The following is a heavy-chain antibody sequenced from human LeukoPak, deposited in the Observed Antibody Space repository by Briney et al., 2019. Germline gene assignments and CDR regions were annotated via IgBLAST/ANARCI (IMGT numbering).Heavy chain of an antibody. CDR2: ISGSGGSP. Sequence: PGGSLRLSCAASGFTFSSYAMSWVRQAPGKGLEWVSTISGSGGSPYYADSVKGRFTISRDNSRNTLYLQMNSLRAEDTAVYYCARDLRRFCSGSNCYYFDYWGQGTLVTVSS. CDR1: GFTFSSYA. D-gene: IGHD2-15*01. V-gene: IGHV3-23*01. CDR3: ARDLRRFCSGSNCYYFDY. J-gene: IGHJ4*02.